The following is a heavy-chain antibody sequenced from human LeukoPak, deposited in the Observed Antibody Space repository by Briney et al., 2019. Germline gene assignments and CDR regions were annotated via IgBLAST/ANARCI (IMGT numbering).Heavy chain of an antibody. Sequence: ASVKVSCKASGYTFTSYGISWVRQAPGQGLEWMGWISAYNGNTNYAQKLQGRVTMTTDTSTSTAYMELSSLRSEDTAVYYCARDTVADYYGMDVWGQGTTVTVSS. CDR1: GYTFTSYG. V-gene: IGHV1-18*01. D-gene: IGHD6-19*01. CDR2: ISAYNGNT. J-gene: IGHJ6*02. CDR3: ARDTVADYYGMDV.